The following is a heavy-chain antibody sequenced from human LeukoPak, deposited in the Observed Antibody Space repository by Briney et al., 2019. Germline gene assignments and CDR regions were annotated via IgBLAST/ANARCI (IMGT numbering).Heavy chain of an antibody. CDR2: INPNSGGT. Sequence: GASVKVSCKASGYSFTGYYMHWVRQAPGQGLEWMGWINPNSGGTNYAQKFQGRVTMTRDTSISTAYMELSRLRSDDTAVYYCARRGGGYCSGPSGYCFPPGGKEPRAPVS. D-gene: IGHD2-2*01. J-gene: IGHJ5*02. CDR1: GYSFTGYY. CDR3: ARRGGGYCSGPSGYCFPP. V-gene: IGHV1-2*02.